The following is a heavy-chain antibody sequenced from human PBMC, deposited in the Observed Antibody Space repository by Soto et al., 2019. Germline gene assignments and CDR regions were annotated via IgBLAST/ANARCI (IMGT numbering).Heavy chain of an antibody. CDR2: LYYSGST. CDR3: ARHQYYYGSGSYPYAFDI. D-gene: IGHD3-10*01. V-gene: IGHV4-59*08. J-gene: IGHJ3*02. Sequence: SETLSLTCTVSGGSTCSYCWSWIRQPPGKGLEWIGYLYYSGSTNYNPSLKSRVTISVDTSKNQFSLKLSSVTAADTAVYYCARHQYYYGSGSYPYAFDIWGQGTMVTVSS. CDR1: GGSTCSYC.